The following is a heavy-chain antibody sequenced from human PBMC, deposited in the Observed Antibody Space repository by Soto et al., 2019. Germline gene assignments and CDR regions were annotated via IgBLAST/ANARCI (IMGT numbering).Heavy chain of an antibody. CDR1: GYTFTSYG. CDR2: ISAHNGNT. Sequence: QVQLVQSGAEVKKPGASVKVSCKASGYTFTSYGISWVRQAPGQGLEWMGWISAHNGNTKHAQKVQGRVTMTTDISTSTAYMELRSRRSDDTAVYYCARDLAAGMIDYWGQGTLVTVSS. J-gene: IGHJ4*02. CDR3: ARDLAAGMIDY. D-gene: IGHD6-13*01. V-gene: IGHV1-18*01.